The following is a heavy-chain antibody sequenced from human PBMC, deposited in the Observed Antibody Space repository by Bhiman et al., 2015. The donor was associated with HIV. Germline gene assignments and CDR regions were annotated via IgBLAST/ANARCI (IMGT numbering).Heavy chain of an antibody. V-gene: IGHV3-21*01. CDR1: GFSFSSHS. J-gene: IGHJ5*02. CDR2: ISSSSSYI. D-gene: IGHD6-6*01. Sequence: EVQLVESGGGLVKPGGSLRLSCATSGFSFSSHSMNWVRQAPGKGLEWVSSISSSSSYIYYADSVKGRFTISRDNAKNSLYLQMNSLRAEDTAVYYCARVASSSLSAERFDPWAGEPWSPSP. CDR3: ARVASSSLSAERFDP.